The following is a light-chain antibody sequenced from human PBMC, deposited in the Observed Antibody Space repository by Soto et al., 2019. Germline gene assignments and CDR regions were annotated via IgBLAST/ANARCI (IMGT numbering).Light chain of an antibody. CDR3: QQYHNWPST. Sequence: EIVMTQSPATLSVSPGERATLSCRASQSVSSNLAWYQQKPGQAPRLLIYGASIRATGIPARFSGSGSGTEFTLTISSLQSEDFAVYYRQQYHNWPSTFG. CDR1: QSVSSN. J-gene: IGKJ2*01. CDR2: GAS. V-gene: IGKV3-15*01.